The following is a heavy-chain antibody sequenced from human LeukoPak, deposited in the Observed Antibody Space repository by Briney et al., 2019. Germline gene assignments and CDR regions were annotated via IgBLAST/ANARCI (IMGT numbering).Heavy chain of an antibody. D-gene: IGHD3-22*01. CDR1: EFTFSSYG. V-gene: IGHV3-30*03. J-gene: IGHJ4*02. Sequence: PGGSLRLSCAASEFTFSSYGMHWVRQAPGKGLEWVAVISYDGSNKYYADSVKGRFTISRDNSKNTLYLQMNSLRAEDTAVYYCARALYDSSGYYSHFGYWGQGTLVTVSS. CDR2: ISYDGSNK. CDR3: ARALYDSSGYYSHFGY.